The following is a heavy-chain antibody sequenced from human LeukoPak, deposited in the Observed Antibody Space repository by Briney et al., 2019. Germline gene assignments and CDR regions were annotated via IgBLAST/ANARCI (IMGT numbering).Heavy chain of an antibody. CDR2: IYPGDSDT. V-gene: IGHV5-51*01. D-gene: IGHD1-26*01. J-gene: IGHJ3*02. CDR1: GYSFTSYW. Sequence: GESLKISCKGSGYSFTSYWIGRVRQMPGKGLEWMGIIYPGDSDTRYSPSFQGQVTISADKSTSTAYLQWSSLKASDTAMYYCARPAYSGSYQDAFDIWGQGTMVTVSS. CDR3: ARPAYSGSYQDAFDI.